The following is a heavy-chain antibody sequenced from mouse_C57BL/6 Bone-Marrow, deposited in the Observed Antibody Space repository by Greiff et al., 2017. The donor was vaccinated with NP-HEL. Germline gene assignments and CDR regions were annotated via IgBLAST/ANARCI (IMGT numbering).Heavy chain of an antibody. D-gene: IGHD2-1*01. Sequence: VQRVESGAELARPGASVKLSCKASGYTFTSYGISWVKQRTGQGLEWIGEIYPRSGNTYYNEKFKGKATLTADKSSSTAYMELRSLTSEDSAVYFCARDYYGNYVRAMDYWGQGTSVTVSS. V-gene: IGHV1-81*01. CDR1: GYTFTSYG. J-gene: IGHJ4*01. CDR3: ARDYYGNYVRAMDY. CDR2: IYPRSGNT.